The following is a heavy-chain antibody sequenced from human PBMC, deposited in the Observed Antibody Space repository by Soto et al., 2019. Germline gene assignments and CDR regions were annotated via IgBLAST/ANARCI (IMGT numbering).Heavy chain of an antibody. CDR3: AHRPNYYGSVSYWGY. CDR2: IYWDDDK. CDR1: GLSLSTSGVG. Sequence: QITLKESGPTLVKPTQTLTLTCTFSGLSLSTSGVGVGWIRQPPGKALEWLALIYWDDDKRYSPSLKSRLTITKDTSKNQVVLTMTNMDPVDTATYYCAHRPNYYGSVSYWGYWGQGTLVTVSS. V-gene: IGHV2-5*02. D-gene: IGHD3-10*01. J-gene: IGHJ4*02.